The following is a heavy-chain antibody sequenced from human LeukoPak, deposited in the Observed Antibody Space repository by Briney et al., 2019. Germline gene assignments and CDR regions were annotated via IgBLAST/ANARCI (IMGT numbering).Heavy chain of an antibody. CDR3: AREPEGGDYYYYYYMDV. J-gene: IGHJ6*03. V-gene: IGHV1-2*02. CDR2: INPNSGGT. CDR1: GYTFSGYY. Sequence: ASVKVSCKTSGYTFSGYYMHWVRQAPGQGLEWMGWINPNSGGTNYAQKFQGRVTMTRDTSISTAYMELSRLRSDDTAVYYCAREPEGGDYYYYYYMDVWGKGTTVTVSS. D-gene: IGHD3-16*01.